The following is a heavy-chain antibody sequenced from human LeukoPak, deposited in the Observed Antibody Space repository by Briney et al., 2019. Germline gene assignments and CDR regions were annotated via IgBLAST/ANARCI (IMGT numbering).Heavy chain of an antibody. CDR3: ARDRGMLHVLYYFDY. J-gene: IGHJ4*02. D-gene: IGHD3-10*01. V-gene: IGHV3-30-3*01. CDR2: ISYDGSNK. CDR1: GFTFSSYA. Sequence: GGSLRLSCAASGFTFSSYAMHWVRQAPGKGLEWVAVISYDGSNKYYADSVKGRFTISRDNSKNTLYLQMNSLRAEDTAVYYCARDRGMLHVLYYFDYWGQGTLVTVSS.